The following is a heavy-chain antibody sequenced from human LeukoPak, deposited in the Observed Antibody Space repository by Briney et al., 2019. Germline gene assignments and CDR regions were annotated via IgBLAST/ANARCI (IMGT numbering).Heavy chain of an antibody. Sequence: SETLSLTCAVYGGSFSGYYWSWIRQPPGKGLEWIGEINHRGSTNYSPSLKSRVTISVDTSKNQFSMKLSSVTAADTAVYYCARAGDNSGYSDYWGQGILATVSS. D-gene: IGHD3-22*01. CDR3: ARAGDNSGYSDY. V-gene: IGHV4-34*01. J-gene: IGHJ4*02. CDR2: INHRGST. CDR1: GGSFSGYY.